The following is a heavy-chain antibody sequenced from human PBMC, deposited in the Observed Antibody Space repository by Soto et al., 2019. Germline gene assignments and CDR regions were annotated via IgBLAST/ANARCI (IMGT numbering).Heavy chain of an antibody. CDR1: GFTFSSYW. V-gene: IGHV3-7*01. CDR2: IKQDGSEK. J-gene: IGHJ4*02. CDR3: ASEYYYDSSGYDY. D-gene: IGHD3-22*01. Sequence: GGSLRLSCAASGFTFSSYWMSWVRQAPGKGLEWVANIKQDGSEKYYVDSVKGRFTISRDNAKNSLYLQMNSLRAEDTAVYYCASEYYYDSSGYDYWGQGTLVTVSS.